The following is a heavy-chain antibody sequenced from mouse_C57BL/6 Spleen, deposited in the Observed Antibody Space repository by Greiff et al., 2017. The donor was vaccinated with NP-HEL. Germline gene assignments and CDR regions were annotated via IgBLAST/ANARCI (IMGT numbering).Heavy chain of an antibody. J-gene: IGHJ2*01. Sequence: EVKVVESGGGLVKPGGSLKLSCAASGFTFSSYAMSWVRQTPEKRLEWVATISDGGSYTYYSDNVKGRFTISRDNAKNNLYLQMSHLKSEDTAMYYCARDRNHYFDYWGQGTTLTVSS. V-gene: IGHV5-4*01. CDR2: ISDGGSYT. CDR3: ARDRNHYFDY. CDR1: GFTFSSYA.